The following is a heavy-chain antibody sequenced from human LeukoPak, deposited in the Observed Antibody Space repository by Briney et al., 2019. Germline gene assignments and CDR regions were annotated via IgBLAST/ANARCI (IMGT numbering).Heavy chain of an antibody. J-gene: IGHJ4*02. CDR3: AAGRFGELSHFDF. D-gene: IGHD3-10*01. CDR2: YDPDEGDT. V-gene: IGHV1-24*01. CDR1: GYTLTDLS. Sequence: ASVNVSCMVSGYTLTDLSMHWVRQAPGKGLEWMGGYDPDEGDTVYAQKFQGRVTMTEDTSSDTAYMDLSSLRSEDTAVYYCAAGRFGELSHFDFWGQGTLVSVSS.